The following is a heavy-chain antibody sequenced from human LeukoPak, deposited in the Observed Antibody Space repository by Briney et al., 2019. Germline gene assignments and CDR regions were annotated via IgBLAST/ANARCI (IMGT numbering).Heavy chain of an antibody. CDR1: GYTFTSYG. D-gene: IGHD5-12*01. Sequence: ASVKVSCQASGYTFTSYGISWVRQAPGQGLEWMGWISAYNGNTNYAQKLQGRVTMTTDTSTSTAYMELRCLRSDDTAVYYCARDLRAFVATKGFDYWGQGTLVTVSS. V-gene: IGHV1-18*01. CDR2: ISAYNGNT. J-gene: IGHJ4*02. CDR3: ARDLRAFVATKGFDY.